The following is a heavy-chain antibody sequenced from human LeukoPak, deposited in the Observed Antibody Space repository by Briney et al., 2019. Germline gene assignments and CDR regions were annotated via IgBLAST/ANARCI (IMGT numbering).Heavy chain of an antibody. Sequence: GESLKISCKVSGYSFTSYRIGWVRQMPGKGLEWMGIIYPGDSGSTYSPSFQGQVTISVDKSISTAYLQWSSLQASDTAMYYCGMSGDRVPLQDDVFDVWGQGTMVTVST. D-gene: IGHD1-26*01. V-gene: IGHV5-51*01. J-gene: IGHJ3*01. CDR1: GYSFTSYR. CDR3: GMSGDRVPLQDDVFDV. CDR2: IYPGDSGS.